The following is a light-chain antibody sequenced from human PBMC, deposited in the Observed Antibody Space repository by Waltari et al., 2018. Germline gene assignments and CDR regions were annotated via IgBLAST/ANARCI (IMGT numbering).Light chain of an antibody. Sequence: EVVMTQSPDTLSVSPGGRATLSCRASQSIDTNLAWYQQRRGQAPRRLIFDASTRATSISGRFSGSGSGTEFTLTSSSLQSDDSAVYYCQQYNRWPPITFGQGTRLEIK. V-gene: IGKV3-15*01. CDR3: QQYNRWPPIT. CDR2: DAS. CDR1: QSIDTN. J-gene: IGKJ5*01.